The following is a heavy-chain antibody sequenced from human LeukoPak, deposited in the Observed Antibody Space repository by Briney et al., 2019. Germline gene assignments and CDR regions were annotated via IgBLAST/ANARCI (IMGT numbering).Heavy chain of an antibody. J-gene: IGHJ4*02. V-gene: IGHV3-30*02. CDR3: AKVFSRWLRFEGFDY. Sequence: PGGSLRLSCAASGFTFSSYGMHWVRQAPGKGLEWVAFIRYDGSNKYYADSVKGRFTISRDNSKNTLYLQMNSLRAEDTAVYYCAKVFSRWLRFEGFDYWGQGTLVTVSS. CDR1: GFTFSSYG. CDR2: IRYDGSNK. D-gene: IGHD5-12*01.